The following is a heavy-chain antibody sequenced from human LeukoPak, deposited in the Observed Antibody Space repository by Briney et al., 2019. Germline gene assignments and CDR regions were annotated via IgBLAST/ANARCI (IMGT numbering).Heavy chain of an antibody. CDR2: ISGSGGST. CDR3: ARDQVVAGIRPPFDY. D-gene: IGHD6-19*01. V-gene: IGHV3-23*01. Sequence: GGSLRLSCAASGFSFSLYAMAWVRQAPGKGLEWVSGISGSGGSTYYTDSVKGRFTISRDSSKSTLYLQMNSLRAEDTAVYYCARDQVVAGIRPPFDYWGQGTLLTVSS. J-gene: IGHJ4*02. CDR1: GFSFSLYA.